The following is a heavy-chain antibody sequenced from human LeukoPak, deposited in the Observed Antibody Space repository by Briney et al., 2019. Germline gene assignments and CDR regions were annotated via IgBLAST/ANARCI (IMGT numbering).Heavy chain of an antibody. CDR2: IYYSGST. Sequence: PSETLSLTCTVSGGSISGSSCYWGWIRQPPGKGLEWIGSIYYSGSTYYNPSLKSRVTISVDTSKNQFSLKLTSVTSADTAVYYCARDGPAYTSRWYDYYYGLDVWGQGTTVTVSS. CDR3: ARDGPAYTSRWYDYYYGLDV. CDR1: GGSISGSSCY. V-gene: IGHV4-39*07. D-gene: IGHD2-2*01. J-gene: IGHJ6*02.